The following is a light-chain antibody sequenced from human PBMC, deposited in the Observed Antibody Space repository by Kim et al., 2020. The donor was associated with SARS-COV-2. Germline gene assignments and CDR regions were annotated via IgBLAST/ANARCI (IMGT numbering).Light chain of an antibody. CDR3: QCYGGSPGYT. CDR2: GAS. J-gene: IGKJ2*01. Sequence: EIVLTQSPGTLSLSPGERATLSCRASQSVSSHLAWYQQTPGQAPRLLIYGASSRATGIPDRFSGSGSGTDFTLTISRLEPEDFAVYYCQCYGGSPGYTFGQGTKLEI. V-gene: IGKV3-20*01. CDR1: QSVSSH.